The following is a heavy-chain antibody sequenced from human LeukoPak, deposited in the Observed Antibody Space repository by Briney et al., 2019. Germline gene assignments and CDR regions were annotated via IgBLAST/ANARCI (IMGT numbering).Heavy chain of an antibody. CDR1: GFTFSDYW. Sequence: GGSLRLSCAASGFTFSDYWMSWVRQAPGKGLEWVANIKYHGSDEHYVDSVRGRFTISRDNAKNSLFLQMNSLRAEDTAVYYCARVGGSGTYWDYWGQGTLVTVSS. CDR2: IKYHGSDE. CDR3: ARVGGSGTYWDY. V-gene: IGHV3-7*01. J-gene: IGHJ4*02. D-gene: IGHD3-10*01.